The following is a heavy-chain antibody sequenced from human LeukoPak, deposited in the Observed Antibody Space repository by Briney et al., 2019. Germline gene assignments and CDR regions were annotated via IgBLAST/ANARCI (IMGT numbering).Heavy chain of an antibody. D-gene: IGHD6-19*01. V-gene: IGHV3-74*01. CDR3: AGVKVAGTRSFDY. CDR2: INDVGSDS. Sequence: GGSMRLSCAASGFTFSAYWMHWVRQAPGKGLVWVGRINDVGSDSTYVDSVKGRFTISRDNAKNTLYLQMNNLRAEDTAVYYCAGVKVAGTRSFDYWGQGTLATVSS. J-gene: IGHJ4*02. CDR1: GFTFSAYW.